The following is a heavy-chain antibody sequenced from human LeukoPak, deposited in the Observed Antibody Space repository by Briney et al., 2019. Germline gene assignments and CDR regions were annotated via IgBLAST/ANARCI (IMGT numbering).Heavy chain of an antibody. V-gene: IGHV3-23*01. J-gene: IGHJ4*02. CDR3: AKDLELLSYFDY. D-gene: IGHD1-7*01. CDR1: GFTFSSYA. CDR2: ISSSGGST. Sequence: PGGSLRLSCAASGFTFSSYAMSWVRQAPGKGLEWVSAISSSGGSTYYADSVKGRFTISRDNSKNTLYLQMNSLRAEDTAVYYCAKDLELLSYFDYWGQGTLVTVSS.